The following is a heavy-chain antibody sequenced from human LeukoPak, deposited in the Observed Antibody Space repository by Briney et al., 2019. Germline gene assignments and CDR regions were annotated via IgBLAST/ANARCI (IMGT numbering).Heavy chain of an antibody. V-gene: IGHV3-74*01. CDR3: AKVIVSVDTAIDY. D-gene: IGHD5-18*01. CDR2: INSDGSST. Sequence: GGSLRLSCAASGFTFSSYWMNWVRQAPGKGLVWVSRINSDGSSTNYADSVKGRFTISRDNAKNRLYLQMNSLRAEDTAVYYCAKVIVSVDTAIDYWGQGTLVTVSS. J-gene: IGHJ4*02. CDR1: GFTFSSYW.